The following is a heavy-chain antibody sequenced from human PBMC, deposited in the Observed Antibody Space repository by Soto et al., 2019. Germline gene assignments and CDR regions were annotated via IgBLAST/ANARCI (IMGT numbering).Heavy chain of an antibody. CDR2: IIPISGAA. V-gene: IGHV1-69*06. J-gene: IGHJ4*02. CDR1: GGTFSKYV. CDR3: ARDMTRTEVPYFDF. D-gene: IGHD1-7*01. Sequence: QVQLVQSGAEVKKPGSSVKVSCKASGGTFSKYVVNWVRQAPGQGLEWMGRIIPISGAANYAQKFQGRVTITADKSTSTSYIELSSRRSEDTAVYYCARDMTRTEVPYFDFWGQGTLVTVSS.